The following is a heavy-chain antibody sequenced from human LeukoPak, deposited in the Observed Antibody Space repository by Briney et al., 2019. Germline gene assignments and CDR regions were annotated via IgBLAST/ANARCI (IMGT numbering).Heavy chain of an antibody. CDR3: ARDIVPYYFDY. Sequence: PSETLFLTCTVSGGSISSYYWSWIRQPPGKGLEWIGYIYYSGSTNYNPSLKSRVTISVDTSKNQFSLKLSSVTAADTAVYYCARDIVPYYFDYWGQGTLVTVSS. CDR1: GGSISSYY. D-gene: IGHD1-26*01. J-gene: IGHJ4*02. CDR2: IYYSGST. V-gene: IGHV4-59*01.